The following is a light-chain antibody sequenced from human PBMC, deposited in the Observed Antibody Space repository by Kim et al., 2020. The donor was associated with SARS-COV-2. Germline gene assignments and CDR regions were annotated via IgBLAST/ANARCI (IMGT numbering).Light chain of an antibody. Sequence: EIVLTQSPVTLSLSPGERATLSCRASQNIINYLAWYQQKPGQAPRLLIYDASNRATAIPARFSGSGSGTDFTLTISSLEPEDSAVYYCQQRSNWPLTFGGGTKVDIK. CDR1: QNIINY. CDR2: DAS. V-gene: IGKV3-11*01. J-gene: IGKJ4*01. CDR3: QQRSNWPLT.